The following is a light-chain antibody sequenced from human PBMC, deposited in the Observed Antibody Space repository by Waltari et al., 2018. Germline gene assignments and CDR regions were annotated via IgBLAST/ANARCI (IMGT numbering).Light chain of an antibody. Sequence: EIVMTQSPATLSVSPGERATLSCRASQSVSSNLAWYQQKPGQAPRLLIYGASTRATGIPARFSGSGSGTDCTLTISSLQSEDFAVYYCQQYNNWPPATFGQGTKLEIK. V-gene: IGKV3-15*01. CDR1: QSVSSN. CDR3: QQYNNWPPAT. J-gene: IGKJ2*01. CDR2: GAS.